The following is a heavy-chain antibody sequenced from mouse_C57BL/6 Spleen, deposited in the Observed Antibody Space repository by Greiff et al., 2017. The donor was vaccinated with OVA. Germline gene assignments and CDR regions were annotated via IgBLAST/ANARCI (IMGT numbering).Heavy chain of an antibody. CDR2: IHPNSGST. D-gene: IGHD1-1*02. V-gene: IGHV1-64*01. Sequence: QVQLQQSGAELVKPGASVKLSCKASGYTFTSYWMHWVKQRPGQGLEWIGMIHPNSGSTNYNEKFKSKATLTVDKSSSTAYMQLSSLTSEDSAVYYGAREGGNTWFAYWGQGTLVTVSA. J-gene: IGHJ3*01. CDR1: GYTFTSYW. CDR3: AREGGNTWFAY.